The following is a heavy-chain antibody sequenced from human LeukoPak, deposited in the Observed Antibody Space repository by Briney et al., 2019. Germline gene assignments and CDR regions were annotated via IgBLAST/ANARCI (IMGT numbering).Heavy chain of an antibody. CDR2: ISHTGNIT. J-gene: IGHJ4*02. V-gene: IGHV4-34*01. D-gene: IGHD1-1*01. Sequence: PSETLSLTCAVYGGSFSNYYWTWIRQTPGRGLEWIGEISHTGNITNYNPSLKSRVTISVDSSKKQFSLKVTPVTAADTGVYYCAGVPDITARPCDSWGPGILVTVSS. CDR1: GGSFSNYY. CDR3: AGVPDITARPCDS.